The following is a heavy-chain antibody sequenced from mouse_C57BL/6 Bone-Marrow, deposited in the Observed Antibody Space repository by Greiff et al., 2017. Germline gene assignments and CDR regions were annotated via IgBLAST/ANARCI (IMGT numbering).Heavy chain of an antibody. V-gene: IGHV1-81*01. J-gene: IGHJ1*03. D-gene: IGHD1-1*01. CDR3: ARSKDYYGRRYFDV. CDR1: GYTFTSYG. Sequence: QVQLQQSGAELARPGASVKLSCKASGYTFTSYGISWVKQRTGQGLEWIGEIYPRSGNTYYNEKFKGKATLTADKSSSTAYMELRSLTSEDSAVYYCARSKDYYGRRYFDVWGTGTTVTVSS. CDR2: IYPRSGNT.